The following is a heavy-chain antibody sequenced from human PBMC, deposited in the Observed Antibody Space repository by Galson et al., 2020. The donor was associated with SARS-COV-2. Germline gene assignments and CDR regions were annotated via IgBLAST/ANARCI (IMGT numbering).Heavy chain of an antibody. CDR2: IYSGGST. Sequence: GGSLRLSCAASGFTVSSNYMSWVRQAPGKGLEWVSVIYSGGSTYYADSVKGRFTISRDNSKNTLYLQMNSLRAEDTAVYYCASYTGLLWFGGSDAFDIWGQGTMVTVSS. V-gene: IGHV3-66*02. J-gene: IGHJ3*02. D-gene: IGHD3-10*01. CDR3: ASYTGLLWFGGSDAFDI. CDR1: GFTVSSNY.